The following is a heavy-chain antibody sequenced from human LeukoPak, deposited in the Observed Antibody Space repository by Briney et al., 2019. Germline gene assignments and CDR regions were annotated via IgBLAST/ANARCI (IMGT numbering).Heavy chain of an antibody. J-gene: IGHJ5*02. D-gene: IGHD1-1*01. Sequence: GGSLRLSCSASESTFSNFGMHWVRQAPGKGLEWVAFIRNDGGNKFYADSVKGRFTISRDNSKNTLYLQMNILRSEDSALYYCAKDLGTGTTGGTRFDPWGRGTLVTVSS. CDR3: AKDLGTGTTGGTRFDP. V-gene: IGHV3-30*02. CDR2: IRNDGGNK. CDR1: ESTFSNFG.